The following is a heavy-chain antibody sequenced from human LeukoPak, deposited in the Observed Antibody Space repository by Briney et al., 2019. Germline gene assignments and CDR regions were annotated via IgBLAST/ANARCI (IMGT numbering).Heavy chain of an antibody. CDR1: GYTFTAYF. CDR2: INPNTGDT. V-gene: IGHV1-2*02. Sequence: ASMKVSCKASGYTFTAYFIHWVRQAPGQGLEWVGWINPNTGDTNYAQKFQGRVTLTGDTSITTAYMELSRLRSDDTAVYYCARDLFLAATEREGDDYWGQGALVTVSS. D-gene: IGHD6-13*01. CDR3: ARDLFLAATEREGDDY. J-gene: IGHJ4*02.